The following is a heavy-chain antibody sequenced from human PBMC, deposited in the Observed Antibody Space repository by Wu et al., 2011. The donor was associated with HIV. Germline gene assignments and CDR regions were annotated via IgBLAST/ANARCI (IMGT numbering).Heavy chain of an antibody. CDR3: ARVGYAVTIYYLDY. CDR1: GYTFTSYG. V-gene: IGHV1-18*01. J-gene: IGHJ4*02. Sequence: QVQLVQSGAEVKKPGASVKVSCKASGYTFTSYGISWVRQGPGQGLEWMGWISAYNGITIYAQKLQGRVTMTSDTSTNTAYMELRSLRSDDTAVYYCARVGYAVTIYYLDYWAREPWSPSPQ. D-gene: IGHD1-1*01. CDR2: ISAYNGIT.